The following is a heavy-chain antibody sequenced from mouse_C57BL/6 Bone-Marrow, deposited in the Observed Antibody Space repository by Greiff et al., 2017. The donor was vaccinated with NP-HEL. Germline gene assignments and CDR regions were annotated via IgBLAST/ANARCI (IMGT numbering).Heavy chain of an antibody. D-gene: IGHD6-1*01. Sequence: QVQLQQPGAELVKPGASVKLSCKASGYTFTSYWMHWVKQRPGQGLEWIGRIDPNSGGTKYNEKFKSKATLTVDKPSSTAYMQLSSLTSADSAVYYCASPLASWGAWFAYWGQGTLVTVSA. J-gene: IGHJ3*01. CDR1: GYTFTSYW. CDR3: ASPLASWGAWFAY. V-gene: IGHV1-72*01. CDR2: IDPNSGGT.